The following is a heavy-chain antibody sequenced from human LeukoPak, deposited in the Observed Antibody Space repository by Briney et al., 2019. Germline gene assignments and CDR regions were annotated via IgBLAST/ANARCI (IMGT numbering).Heavy chain of an antibody. D-gene: IGHD3-3*01. CDR2: FDPEDGET. V-gene: IGHV1-24*01. J-gene: IGHJ4*02. Sequence: VASVKVSCKVSGYTLTELSMHWVRQAPGKGLEWMGGFDPEDGETIYAQKFQGRVTMTEDTSTDTAYMELSSLRSEDTAVYYCATDPVLWSGSLLDYWGQGTLVTVSS. CDR1: GYTLTELS. CDR3: ATDPVLWSGSLLDY.